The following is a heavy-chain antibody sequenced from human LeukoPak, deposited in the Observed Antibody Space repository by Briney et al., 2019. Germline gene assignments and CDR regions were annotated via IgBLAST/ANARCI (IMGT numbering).Heavy chain of an antibody. CDR1: GYTFTSYG. V-gene: IGHV1-18*01. J-gene: IGHJ6*03. CDR3: ARHYGVYYYYFYMDV. Sequence: GASVKVSCKASGYTFTSYGISWVRQAPGQGLEWMGWTSAYNGNTNYGQKFQGRVTMTTDTSTTPAYMELRSLTSDDTAVYYCARHYGVYYYYFYMDVWGEGTTVTVSS. CDR2: TSAYNGNT. D-gene: IGHD4-17*01.